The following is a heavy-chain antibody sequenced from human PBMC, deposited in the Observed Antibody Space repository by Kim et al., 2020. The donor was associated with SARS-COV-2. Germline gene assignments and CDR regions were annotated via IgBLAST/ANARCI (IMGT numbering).Heavy chain of an antibody. V-gene: IGHV3-30-3*01. Sequence: GGSLRLSCAASGFTFSSYAMNWVRQAPGKGLEWVAVISYDGSNKYYADSVKGRFTISRDNSKNTLYLQMNSLRAEDTAVYYCARLQGFRSGYDNYWGQGSLVTVSS. D-gene: IGHD5-12*01. J-gene: IGHJ4*02. CDR1: GFTFSSYA. CDR2: ISYDGSNK. CDR3: ARLQGFRSGYDNY.